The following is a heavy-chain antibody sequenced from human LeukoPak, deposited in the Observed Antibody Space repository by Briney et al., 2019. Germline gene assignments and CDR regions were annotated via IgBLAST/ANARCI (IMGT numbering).Heavy chain of an antibody. V-gene: IGHV4-30-2*01. Sequence: SQTLSLTCDVSGGSITSGEYFWSWIRQPPGKGLEWIGYIYHSGRTSYNPPLKSRVTISVDRPKNQFSLRVSSVTAADTAVYYCARVAASALYSFDYWGQGTLVTVSS. CDR1: GGSITSGEYF. J-gene: IGHJ4*02. D-gene: IGHD6-13*01. CDR2: IYHSGRT. CDR3: ARVAASALYSFDY.